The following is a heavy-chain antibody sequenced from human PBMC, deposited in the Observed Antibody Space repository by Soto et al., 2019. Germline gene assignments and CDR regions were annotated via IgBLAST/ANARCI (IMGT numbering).Heavy chain of an antibody. V-gene: IGHV3-23*01. J-gene: IGHJ4*02. CDR2: ISGSGGST. CDR3: ATPRGYCSSNSCFGPFDY. Sequence: HPGGSLRLSCAASGFTFSSYAMSWVRQAPGKGLEWVSAISGSGGSTYYADSVKGRFTISRDNSKNTLYLQMNSLRAEDTAVYYCATPRGYCSSNSCFGPFDYWGQGTLVTVSS. CDR1: GFTFSSYA. D-gene: IGHD2-2*01.